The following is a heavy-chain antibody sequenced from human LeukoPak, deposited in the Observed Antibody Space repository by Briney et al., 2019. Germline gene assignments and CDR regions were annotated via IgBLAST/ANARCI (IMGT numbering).Heavy chain of an antibody. CDR1: GFSFSNHG. CDR2: IWDDGNNK. D-gene: IGHD3-10*01. Sequence: GGSLRLSCAASGFSFSNHGMHWVRQAPGKRLEWVAVIWDDGNNKRYANSVNGRFTISRDNSENALYLQMNGLTAEDTAMYYCARDSYQDYYGRFDPWGQGTLVIVSS. V-gene: IGHV3-33*01. J-gene: IGHJ5*02. CDR3: ARDSYQDYYGRFDP.